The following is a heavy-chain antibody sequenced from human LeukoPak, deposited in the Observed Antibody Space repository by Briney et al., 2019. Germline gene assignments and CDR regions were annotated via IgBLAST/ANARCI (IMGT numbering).Heavy chain of an antibody. Sequence: PSETLSLTCAVSGGSLSGYYWSWIRQPPGKGLEWIGDINHSGGTSYSPSLKGRVTISVDTSKNQFSLNLNSVTAADTAVYFCARFSDSEPIDSRGQGTLVTVSS. V-gene: IGHV4-34*01. CDR1: GGSLSGYY. CDR3: ARFSDSEPIDS. D-gene: IGHD2-21*01. J-gene: IGHJ4*01. CDR2: INHSGGT.